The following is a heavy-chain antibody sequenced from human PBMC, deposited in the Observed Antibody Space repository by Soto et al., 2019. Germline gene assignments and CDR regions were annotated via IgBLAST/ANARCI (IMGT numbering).Heavy chain of an antibody. CDR1: GFTFSSYA. D-gene: IGHD6-6*01. Sequence: GGSLRLSCAASGFTFSSYAMSCVRQAPGKGLEWVSAISGSGGSTYYADSVKGRFTISRDNSKNTLYLQMNSLRAEDTAVYYCAKEEYSSSWVVNGGLDYWGQGTLVTVSS. CDR2: ISGSGGST. J-gene: IGHJ4*02. CDR3: AKEEYSSSWVVNGGLDY. V-gene: IGHV3-23*01.